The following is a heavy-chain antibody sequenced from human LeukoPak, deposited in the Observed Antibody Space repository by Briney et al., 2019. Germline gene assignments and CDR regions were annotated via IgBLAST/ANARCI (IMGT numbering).Heavy chain of an antibody. CDR1: GYTFTSYD. J-gene: IGHJ4*02. CDR2: MNPNSGNT. V-gene: IGHV1-8*01. Sequence: ASVKVSCKASGYTFTSYDINWVRQATGQGLEWMGWMNPNSGNTGYAQKFQGRVTMTRNTSISTAYVELSSLRSEDTAVYYCGRRGDSSSWYGRFDYWGQGTLVTVSS. D-gene: IGHD6-13*01. CDR3: GRRGDSSSWYGRFDY.